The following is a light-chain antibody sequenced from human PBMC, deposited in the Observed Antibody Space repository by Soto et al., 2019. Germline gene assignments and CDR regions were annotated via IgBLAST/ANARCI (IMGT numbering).Light chain of an antibody. CDR3: QQYGSAPPLT. CDR1: QSVSSTY. V-gene: IGKV3-20*01. Sequence: EIVLTQSPGTLSLSPGERATLSCRASQSVSSTYLAWYQLKPGQAPRLLIYGASSRATGIPHRFSGSGSGTDFTLTISRLEPEDFAVYYCQQYGSAPPLTFGGGTKVEI. CDR2: GAS. J-gene: IGKJ4*01.